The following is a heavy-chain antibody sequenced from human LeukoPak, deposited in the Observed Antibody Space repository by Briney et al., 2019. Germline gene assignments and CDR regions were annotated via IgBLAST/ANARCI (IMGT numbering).Heavy chain of an antibody. J-gene: IGHJ5*02. CDR2: INPNSGGT. CDR3: ARDPGRIAAAGTTASFDP. Sequence: GASVKVSCKASGYTFTGYYMHWVRQAPGQGLEWMGWINPNSGGTNYAQKFQGRVTMTRDTSISTVYMELSSLRSEDTAVYYCARDPGRIAAAGTTASFDPWGQGTLVTVSS. D-gene: IGHD6-13*01. V-gene: IGHV1-2*02. CDR1: GYTFTGYY.